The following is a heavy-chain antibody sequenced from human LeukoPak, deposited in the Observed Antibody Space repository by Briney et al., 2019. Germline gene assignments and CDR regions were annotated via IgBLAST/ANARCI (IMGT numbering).Heavy chain of an antibody. J-gene: IGHJ4*02. CDR1: GFTFSSYS. CDR2: ISSSSSYI. D-gene: IGHD3-22*01. Sequence: PGGSLRLSXAASGFTFSSYSMNWVRQAPGKGLEWVSSISSSSSYIYYADSVKGRFTISRDNAKNSLYLQMNSLRAEDTAVYYCARYYYDSSGYYFFFDYWGQGTLVTVSS. CDR3: ARYYYDSSGYYFFFDY. V-gene: IGHV3-21*01.